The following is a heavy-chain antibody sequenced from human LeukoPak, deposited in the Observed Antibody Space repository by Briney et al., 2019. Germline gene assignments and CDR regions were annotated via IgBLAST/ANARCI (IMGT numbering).Heavy chain of an antibody. V-gene: IGHV3-7*01. CDR3: ARAPYSGYDLHFDY. CDR1: GFTFSSYW. D-gene: IGHD5-12*01. Sequence: GGSLRLSCAASGFTFSSYWMSWVRQAPGKGLEWVANIKQDGSEKYYVDSAKGRFTISRDNAKNSLYLQMNSLRAEDTAVYYCARAPYSGYDLHFDYWGQGTLVTVSS. J-gene: IGHJ4*02. CDR2: IKQDGSEK.